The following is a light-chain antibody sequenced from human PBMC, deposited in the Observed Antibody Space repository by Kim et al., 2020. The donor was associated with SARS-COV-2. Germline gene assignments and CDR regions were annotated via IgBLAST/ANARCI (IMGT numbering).Light chain of an antibody. CDR2: AAS. J-gene: IGKJ1*01. CDR3: QKYNYAPRT. Sequence: ASVGCSAPITCRASQAISNSLAWFQQKPGKVPTLLIYAASTLQSGVPSLFSGSGYGTDFTLTISSLQPEDVATYYCQKYNYAPRTFGQGTKVDIK. V-gene: IGKV1-27*01. CDR1: QAISNS.